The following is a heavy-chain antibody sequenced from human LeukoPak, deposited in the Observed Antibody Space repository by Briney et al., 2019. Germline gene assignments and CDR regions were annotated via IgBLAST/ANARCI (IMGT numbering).Heavy chain of an antibody. J-gene: IGHJ6*03. D-gene: IGHD3-10*01. CDR3: RYGSGSYSYGYYYYYYMDV. CDR1: GYTFTSYG. CDR2: ISAYNGNT. V-gene: IGHV1-18*01. Sequence: ASVKVSCKASGYTFTSYGISWVRQAPGQGLEWMGWISAYNGNTNYAQKLQGRVTMTTDTSTSTAYMELRSLRSEDTAVYYCRYGSGSYSYGYYYYYYMDVWGKGTTVTVSS.